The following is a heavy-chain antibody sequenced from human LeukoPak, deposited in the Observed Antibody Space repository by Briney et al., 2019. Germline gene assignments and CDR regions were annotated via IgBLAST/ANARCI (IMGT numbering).Heavy chain of an antibody. Sequence: PSETLSLTCTVSGGSLSSYYWSWIRQPPGTGLEWIGYIYYSGSTNYNPSLKSRVTISVDTSKNQFSLKLSSVTAADTAVYYCARAGGATWAFDIWGQGTMVTVSS. D-gene: IGHD1-26*01. J-gene: IGHJ3*02. CDR3: ARAGGATWAFDI. V-gene: IGHV4-59*01. CDR2: IYYSGST. CDR1: GGSLSSYY.